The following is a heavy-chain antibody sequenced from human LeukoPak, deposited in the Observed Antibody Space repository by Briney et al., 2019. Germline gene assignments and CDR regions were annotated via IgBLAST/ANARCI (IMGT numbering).Heavy chain of an antibody. V-gene: IGHV4-59*01. CDR3: VGVGGHGELSTMD. CDR1: GGSISSYY. Sequence: SETLSLTRTVSGGSISSYYWSCIRQPPGKGLEWIGYIYYSGSTNYNPSLKSRVPISVDTTKNQFSLKLRSVTAADTAVYYCVGVGGHGELSTMDWGQRTLVTVSS. D-gene: IGHD3-10*01. CDR2: IYYSGST. J-gene: IGHJ4*02.